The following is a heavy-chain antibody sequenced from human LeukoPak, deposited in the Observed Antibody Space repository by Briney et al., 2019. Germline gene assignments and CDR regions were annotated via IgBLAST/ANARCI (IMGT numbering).Heavy chain of an antibody. CDR1: GGSISTYC. V-gene: IGHV4-4*07. D-gene: IGHD6-13*01. CDR2: IYSSGSA. J-gene: IGHJ4*02. Sequence: PSETLSLTCTVSGGSISTYCWKWIRQPAGQGLEWIGHIYSSGSANYNPSLKSRVTMSVDTSKNQFSLRLTSVTAADTAVYYCARRAGNSWFFDYWGQGILVTVSS. CDR3: ARRAGNSWFFDY.